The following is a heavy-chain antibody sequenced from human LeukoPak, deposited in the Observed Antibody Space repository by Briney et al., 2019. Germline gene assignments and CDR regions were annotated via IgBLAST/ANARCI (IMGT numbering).Heavy chain of an antibody. D-gene: IGHD1-26*01. J-gene: IGHJ4*02. V-gene: IGHV3-23*01. CDR2: VTSSGGST. CDR3: AKTMGAIDHDY. Sequence: GGSLRLSCAASGFTLSGFSMTWVRQAPGKGLEWVSTVTSSGGSTYYADSVKGRFTNSRDDSKNTLYLQMNSLGAEDTAVYYCAKTMGAIDHDYWGQGTLVTVSS. CDR1: GFTLSGFS.